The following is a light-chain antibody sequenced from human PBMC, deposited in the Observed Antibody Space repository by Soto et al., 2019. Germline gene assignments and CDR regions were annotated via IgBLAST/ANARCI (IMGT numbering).Light chain of an antibody. J-gene: IGKJ2*01. CDR2: GAS. Sequence: EIVLTQSPGTVSLSPGARATLSCRASQSVSSSHLAWYQQKPGQAPRLLIYGASSRATGIPDRFSGSGSGTDFTLTIDRLEPEDFAVYYCEQYGSSPYTFGQGTKLEIK. V-gene: IGKV3-20*01. CDR3: EQYGSSPYT. CDR1: QSVSSSH.